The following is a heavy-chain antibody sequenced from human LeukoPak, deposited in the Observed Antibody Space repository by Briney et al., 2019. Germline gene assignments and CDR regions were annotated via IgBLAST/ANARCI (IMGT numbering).Heavy chain of an antibody. J-gene: IGHJ4*02. CDR2: MNPNSGNT. D-gene: IGHD2-8*01. CDR3: ARVYGPIDY. Sequence: ASVNVSCKASGYTFTNYDINWVRQATGQGLEWMGWMNPNSGNTGYPQKFQDRVTMTRDTSISTAYMELSSLRSEDTAVYYCARVYGPIDYWGQGTLVTVSS. V-gene: IGHV1-8*01. CDR1: GYTFTNYD.